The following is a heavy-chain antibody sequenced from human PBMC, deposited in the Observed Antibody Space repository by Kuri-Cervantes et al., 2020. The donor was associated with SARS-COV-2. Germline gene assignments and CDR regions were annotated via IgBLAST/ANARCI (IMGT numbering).Heavy chain of an antibody. Sequence: SCAVCDASFSGYKWGWIRQSPGGGLEWIGEINHSGGTNYNSSLKSRVTISVDTSKNQFSLKLTSVTAADTAVYYCARGLIGLVPAPVLGLGPHYYYFHMDVWGQGTTVTVSS. D-gene: IGHD2-2*01. CDR2: INHSGGT. V-gene: IGHV4-34*01. CDR1: DASFSGYK. CDR3: ARGLIGLVPAPVLGLGPHYYYFHMDV. J-gene: IGHJ6*02.